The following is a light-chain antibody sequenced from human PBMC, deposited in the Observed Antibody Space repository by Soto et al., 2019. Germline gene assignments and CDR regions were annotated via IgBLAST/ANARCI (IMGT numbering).Light chain of an antibody. CDR2: GAF. J-gene: IGKJ3*01. Sequence: EIVLTQSPGTLSLSPGDRATLSCRASQGVSANSLAWYQHKVGQAPRLLIYGAFSRATGIPDRFSGNGSETDFTITSSRLEPEDCAVYFCHQYGSTPFAFGPGTKVDI. CDR1: QGVSANS. V-gene: IGKV3-20*01. CDR3: HQYGSTPFA.